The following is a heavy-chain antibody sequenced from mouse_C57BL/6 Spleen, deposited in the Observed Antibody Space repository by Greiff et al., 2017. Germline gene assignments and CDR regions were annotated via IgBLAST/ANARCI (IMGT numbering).Heavy chain of an antibody. J-gene: IGHJ1*03. D-gene: IGHD1-1*01. CDR1: GYTFTSYW. Sequence: QVQLQQPGAELVKPGASVKLSCKASGYTFTSYWMHWVKQRPGRGLEWIGRIDPNSGGTKYNEKFKSKATLTVDKPSSTAYMQLSSLTSEDAAVYYCSRVIYDGSSTGYWYFDVWGTGTTVTVSS. CDR3: SRVIYDGSSTGYWYFDV. V-gene: IGHV1-72*01. CDR2: IDPNSGGT.